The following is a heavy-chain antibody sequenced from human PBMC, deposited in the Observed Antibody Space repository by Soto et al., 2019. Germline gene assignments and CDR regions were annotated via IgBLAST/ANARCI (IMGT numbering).Heavy chain of an antibody. D-gene: IGHD6-13*01. V-gene: IGHV5-51*01. CDR1: GYSFTSYW. CDR2: IYPGDSDT. CDR3: ARRGAGIAAAKQTEYYYYYGMDV. J-gene: IGHJ6*02. Sequence: PGESLKISCKGSGYSFTSYWIGWVRQMPGKGLEWMGIIYPGDSDTRYSPSFQGQVTISADKSISTAYLQWSSLKASDTAMYYCARRGAGIAAAKQTEYYYYYGMDVWGQGTTVTVSS.